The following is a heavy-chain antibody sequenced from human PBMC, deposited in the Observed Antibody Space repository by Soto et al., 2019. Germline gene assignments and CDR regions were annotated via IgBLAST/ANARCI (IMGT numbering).Heavy chain of an antibody. Sequence: QVQLVESGGGVVQPGRSLRLSCAASGFTFSSYAMHWVRQAPGKGLEWVAVISYDGSNKYYADSVKGRFTISRDNSKNTLYVQMNRLRAEDTALYYCARDEGALGYSGYGIDYWGQGTLVTVSS. J-gene: IGHJ4*02. CDR2: ISYDGSNK. CDR3: ARDEGALGYSGYGIDY. D-gene: IGHD5-12*01. V-gene: IGHV3-30-3*01. CDR1: GFTFSSYA.